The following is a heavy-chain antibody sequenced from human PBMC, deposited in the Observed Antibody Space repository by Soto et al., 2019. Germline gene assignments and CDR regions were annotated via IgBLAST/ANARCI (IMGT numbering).Heavy chain of an antibody. CDR2: IDPSDSYT. V-gene: IGHV5-10-1*01. J-gene: IGHJ6*02. Sequence: ESLKISCKGSGCSFTSYWISWVRQMPGKGLEWMGRIDPSDSYTNYSPSFQGHVTISADKSISTAYLQWSSLEASDTAMYYCARLEVRGYYYYGMDVWGQGTTVTVSS. CDR1: GCSFTSYW. CDR3: ARLEVRGYYYYGMDV. D-gene: IGHD1-1*01.